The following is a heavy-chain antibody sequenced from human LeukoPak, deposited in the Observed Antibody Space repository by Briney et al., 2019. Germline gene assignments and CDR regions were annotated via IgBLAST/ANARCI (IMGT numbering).Heavy chain of an antibody. V-gene: IGHV3-30-3*01. CDR3: AKVMWQQLVSGAAYYFDY. J-gene: IGHJ4*02. CDR1: GFTFSSYA. Sequence: PGGSLRLSCAASGFTFSSYAMHWVRQAPGKGLEWVAVISYDGSNKYYADSVEGRFTISRDNSKNTLYLQMNSLRAEDTAVYYCAKVMWQQLVSGAAYYFDYWGQGTLVTVSS. CDR2: ISYDGSNK. D-gene: IGHD6-13*01.